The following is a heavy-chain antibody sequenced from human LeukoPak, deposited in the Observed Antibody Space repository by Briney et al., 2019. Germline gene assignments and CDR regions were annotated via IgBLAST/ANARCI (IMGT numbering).Heavy chain of an antibody. J-gene: IGHJ3*02. V-gene: IGHV4-59*12. CDR1: GGSISNYY. D-gene: IGHD2-15*01. Sequence: PSETLSLTCTVSGGSISNYYWSWIRQSPGKGLEWIGYVYYSGSTNYSPSLKSRVTISLDTSKNQFALKVSSVTAADTAVYYCARDPHPLGGGWAFDIWGQGTMVTVSS. CDR3: ARDPHPLGGGWAFDI. CDR2: VYYSGST.